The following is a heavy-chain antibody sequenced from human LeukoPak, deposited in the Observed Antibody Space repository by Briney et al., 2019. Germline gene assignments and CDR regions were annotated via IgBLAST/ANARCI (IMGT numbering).Heavy chain of an antibody. V-gene: IGHV1-18*01. CDR1: GYTFNNFG. CDR2: ISAYNGLT. J-gene: IGHJ4*02. Sequence: GASVTVSCKASGYTFNNFGIHWVRQTPGQGLEWMGWISAYNGLTNYAENLQGRVTMTTDTSTGTAYLELRSLRSDDTAVYYCARDYCSGWWPCYYFDYWGQGTLVTVSS. D-gene: IGHD6-19*01. CDR3: ARDYCSGWWPCYYFDY.